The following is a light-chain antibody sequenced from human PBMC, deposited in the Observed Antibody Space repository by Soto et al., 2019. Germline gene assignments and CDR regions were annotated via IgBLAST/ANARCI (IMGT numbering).Light chain of an antibody. CDR2: DAS. V-gene: IGKV1-33*01. CDR1: QDIAGY. CDR3: QQYENLPT. J-gene: IGKJ5*01. Sequence: DIQVTQTPSSVSASVGDRVTITCRASQDIAGYLAWYQHKPGRTPELLIYDASNLEAGVPSRFRGSGSGTDFTFTISRLQPEDIATYYCQQYENLPTFGQGTRLEIK.